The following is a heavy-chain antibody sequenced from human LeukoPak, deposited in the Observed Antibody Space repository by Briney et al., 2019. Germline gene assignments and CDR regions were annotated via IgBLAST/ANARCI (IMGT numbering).Heavy chain of an antibody. V-gene: IGHV3-11*04. Sequence: PGGSLRLSCAASGFTFSDYYMSWIRQAPGKGLEWVSYISSSGSTIYYADSVKGRFTISRENAKNSLYLQMSSLRAEDTAVYYCARDRGGPYYYYMDVWGKGTTVTVSS. CDR2: ISSSGSTI. CDR1: GFTFSDYY. CDR3: ARDRGGPYYYYMDV. J-gene: IGHJ6*03. D-gene: IGHD3-10*01.